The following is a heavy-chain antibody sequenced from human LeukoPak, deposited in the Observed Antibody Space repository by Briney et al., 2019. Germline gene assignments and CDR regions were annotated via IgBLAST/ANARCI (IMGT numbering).Heavy chain of an antibody. J-gene: IGHJ3*02. D-gene: IGHD6-13*01. V-gene: IGHV3-53*01. CDR1: GFTVSSNY. CDR3: ARDPSSIAAAGDAFDI. Sequence: GGSLRLSCAASGFTVSSNYMSWVRQAPGKGLEWVSVIYSGGSTYYADSVKGRFTISRDNSKNTLYLQMNSLRAEDTAVYYCARDPSSIAAAGDAFDIWGQGTMVTVSS. CDR2: IYSGGST.